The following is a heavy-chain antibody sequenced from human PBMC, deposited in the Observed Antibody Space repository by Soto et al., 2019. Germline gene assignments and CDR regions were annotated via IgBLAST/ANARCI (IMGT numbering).Heavy chain of an antibody. J-gene: IGHJ4*02. V-gene: IGHV3-74*01. CDR1: VFIFTNFW. D-gene: IGHD6-13*01. Sequence: PGGSLRLSCEASVFIFTNFWMHLVRQVPGKGLVWVSRFDTSGSSTSYADSVKGRFTISRDNAKKTVSLQMNSLRAQDTGVYYCAKDSWYFDLWSQGSMVTVSS. CDR2: FDTSGSST. CDR3: AKDSWYFDL.